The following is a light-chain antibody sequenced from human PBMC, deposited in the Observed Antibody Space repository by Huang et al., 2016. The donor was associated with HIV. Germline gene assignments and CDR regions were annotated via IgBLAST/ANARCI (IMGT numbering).Light chain of an antibody. CDR2: GES. CDR1: QSVSSN. V-gene: IGKV3-15*01. Sequence: EIVMTQSPATLSVSPGERATLSCRASQSVSSNLAWYQQKHGQPPRPLLYGESTRATGIPARFSGSGSGTKFTLTISSLQSEDFALYYCQQYDNWPPEYTFGQGTKLEIK. CDR3: QQYDNWPPEYT. J-gene: IGKJ2*01.